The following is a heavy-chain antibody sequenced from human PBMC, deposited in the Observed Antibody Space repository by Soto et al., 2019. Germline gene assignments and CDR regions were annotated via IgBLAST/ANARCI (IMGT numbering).Heavy chain of an antibody. D-gene: IGHD6-19*01. J-gene: IGHJ5*02. Sequence: SETLSLTCTVSGGSISSYYWSWIRQPPGKGLEWIGYIYYSGSTNYNPSLKSRVTMSLDTSKSQFSLKLNSVTAADTAVYYCARVGMVGTILGSWFDPWGRGTLVTVSS. CDR3: ARVGMVGTILGSWFDP. CDR1: GGSISSYY. CDR2: IYYSGST. V-gene: IGHV4-59*12.